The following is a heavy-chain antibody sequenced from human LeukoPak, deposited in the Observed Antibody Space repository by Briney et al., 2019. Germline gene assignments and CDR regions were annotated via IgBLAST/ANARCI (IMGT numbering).Heavy chain of an antibody. D-gene: IGHD3-10*01. V-gene: IGHV3-23*01. Sequence: GGSLRPSCVASGFSFNDNAMTWVRQAPGKGLEWVSAINANGDSTYYADSVKGGYTISRDNSKNTLYLQMNSLRAEDTVVYYCAKRYFGNYYFDYWGQGTLVTVSS. CDR2: INANGDST. CDR3: AKRYFGNYYFDY. CDR1: GFSFNDNA. J-gene: IGHJ4*02.